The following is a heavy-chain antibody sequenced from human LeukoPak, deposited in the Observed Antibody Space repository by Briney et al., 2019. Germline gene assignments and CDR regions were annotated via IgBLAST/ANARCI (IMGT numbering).Heavy chain of an antibody. CDR2: ILGSGGST. CDR1: GCTFSNYA. V-gene: IGHV3-23*01. Sequence: PGGSLRLSCAASGCTFSNYAMSWVRQAPGKGLEWVSAILGSGGSTYYADSVKGRFTVSRDNSKSTLYLQMNSLRAEDTALYYCAKWGDYDVLTGYYVPDYWGQGTLVTVSS. D-gene: IGHD3-9*01. J-gene: IGHJ4*02. CDR3: AKWGDYDVLTGYYVPDY.